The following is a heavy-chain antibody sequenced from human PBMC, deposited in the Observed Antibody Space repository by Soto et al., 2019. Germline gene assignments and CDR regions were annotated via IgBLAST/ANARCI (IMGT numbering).Heavy chain of an antibody. D-gene: IGHD2-8*02. CDR3: ARDYTGRGYFDH. Sequence: SVKVSCKASGYPVIDYGISLVRQAPGQGLEWLGWINTYSDRTNYAQEFQGRVSMTTEKSTSTVYMELRSLRSGDTALYYCARDYTGRGYFDHWGQGSLVTVSS. J-gene: IGHJ4*02. V-gene: IGHV1-18*04. CDR2: INTYSDRT. CDR1: GYPVIDYG.